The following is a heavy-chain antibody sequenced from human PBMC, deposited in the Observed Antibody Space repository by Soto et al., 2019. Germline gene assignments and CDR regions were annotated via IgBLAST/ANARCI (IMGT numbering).Heavy chain of an antibody. Sequence: EVQLLESGGDLIQPGGSLRLSCAASGFTFNIYAMTWVRQAPGKGLEWVSAISRYGDITYYADSVEGRFTISRDNSKNTLYLQMNSLRADDTAVYYCAKDRYLDHDSSGYLFDNWGQGTLVNVSS. CDR2: ISRYGDIT. CDR3: AKDRYLDHDSSGYLFDN. D-gene: IGHD3-22*01. CDR1: GFTFNIYA. J-gene: IGHJ4*02. V-gene: IGHV3-23*01.